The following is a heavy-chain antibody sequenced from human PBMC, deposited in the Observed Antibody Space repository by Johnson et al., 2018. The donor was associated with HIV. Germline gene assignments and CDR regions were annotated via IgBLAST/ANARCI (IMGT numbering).Heavy chain of an antibody. J-gene: IGHJ3*02. V-gene: IGHV3-11*04. CDR2: ISSSGSTT. CDR1: GFTFSDYY. D-gene: IGHD3-3*01. Sequence: QVQLVESGGGLVKPGGSLRLSCAASGFTFSDYYMHWIRQAPGKGLEWVSYISSSGSTTYYADSVKGRFTISRDNAKNSLYLQMNSLRAEDTAVYYCARDASLRFLEWFDAFDIWGQGTMVTVSS. CDR3: ARDASLRFLEWFDAFDI.